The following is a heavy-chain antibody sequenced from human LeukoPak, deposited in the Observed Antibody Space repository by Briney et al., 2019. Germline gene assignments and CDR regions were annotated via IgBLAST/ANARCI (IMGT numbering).Heavy chain of an antibody. CDR3: AKSNRYCNSASCYEAFGI. D-gene: IGHD2-2*01. CDR2: IYDSGSP. J-gene: IGHJ3*02. Sequence: SETLSLTCTVSGASISIYSWSWLRQPPGQGLEWIGYIYDSGSPNYNPSLKSRVSMSVDASRNQFSLKVNSVTVADTAVYYCAKSNRYCNSASCYEAFGIWGRGTMVTVSS. CDR1: GASISIYS. V-gene: IGHV4-59*03.